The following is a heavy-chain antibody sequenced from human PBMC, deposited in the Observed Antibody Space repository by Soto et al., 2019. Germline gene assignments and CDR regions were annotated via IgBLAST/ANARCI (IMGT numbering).Heavy chain of an antibody. Sequence: QITLKESGPTLVKPTQTLTLTCTFSGFSLSTSGVGVGWIRQPPGKALEWLALIFWDDDKRYSPSLKSRLTLTKDTSKTQVVLTMTNMDPADAATYYCTHHGYYSYGMDVWGQGTTVTVSS. CDR3: THHGYYSYGMDV. J-gene: IGHJ6*02. CDR2: IFWDDDK. CDR1: GFSLSTSGVG. V-gene: IGHV2-5*02.